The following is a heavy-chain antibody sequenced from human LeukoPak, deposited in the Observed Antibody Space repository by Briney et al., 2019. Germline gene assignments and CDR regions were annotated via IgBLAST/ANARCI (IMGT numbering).Heavy chain of an antibody. J-gene: IGHJ4*02. V-gene: IGHV1-69*13. CDR3: ARDLHVDTALGY. D-gene: IGHD5-18*01. Sequence: SVKVSCKASGGTFSSYAISWVRQAPGQGLEWMGGIIPIFGTANYAQKFQGRVTITADESTSTAYMELSSLRSEDTAVYYSARDLHVDTALGYWGQGTLVTVSS. CDR1: GGTFSSYA. CDR2: IIPIFGTA.